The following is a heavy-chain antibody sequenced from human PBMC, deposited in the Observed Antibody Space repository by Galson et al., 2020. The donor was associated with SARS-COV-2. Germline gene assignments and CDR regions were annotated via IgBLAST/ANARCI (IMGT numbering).Heavy chain of an antibody. D-gene: IGHD3-10*01. V-gene: IGHV1-2*02. CDR2: INPNSGGT. Sequence: ASVKVSCKASGYTFTGYYMHWVRQAPGQGLEWMGWINPNSGGTNYAQKFQGRVTMTRDTSISTAYMELSRLRSDDTAVYYCAREDYGSGSHHINNWFDPWGQGTLVTVSS. J-gene: IGHJ5*02. CDR1: GYTFTGYY. CDR3: AREDYGSGSHHINNWFDP.